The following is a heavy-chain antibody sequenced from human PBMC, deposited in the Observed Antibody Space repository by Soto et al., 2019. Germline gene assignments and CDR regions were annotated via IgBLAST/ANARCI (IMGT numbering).Heavy chain of an antibody. V-gene: IGHV3-30*18. CDR2: ISYDGSNK. CDR3: AKDHSIAVAGTWYFDL. CDR1: GFTFSSYG. J-gene: IGHJ2*01. D-gene: IGHD6-19*01. Sequence: QVQLVESGGGVVQPGRSLRLSCAASGFTFSSYGMHWVRQAPGKGLEWVAVISYDGSNKYYADSVKGRFTISRDNSKNXLYLQMNSLRAEDTAVYYCAKDHSIAVAGTWYFDLWGRGTLVTVSS.